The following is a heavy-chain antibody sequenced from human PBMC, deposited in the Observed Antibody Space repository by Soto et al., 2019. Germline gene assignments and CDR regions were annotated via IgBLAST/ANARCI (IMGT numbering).Heavy chain of an antibody. J-gene: IGHJ4*02. Sequence: GGSLRLSCAASGFIFNNYWMEWVRQAPGKGLLWVSRINRDGSSTDYADSVKGRFTISRDNSKNTLYLQMNSLRAEDTAVYYCARGRDGVAVPGSYWGQGTLVTVSS. V-gene: IGHV3-74*01. CDR3: ARGRDGVAVPGSY. CDR2: INRDGSST. D-gene: IGHD6-19*01. CDR1: GFIFNNYW.